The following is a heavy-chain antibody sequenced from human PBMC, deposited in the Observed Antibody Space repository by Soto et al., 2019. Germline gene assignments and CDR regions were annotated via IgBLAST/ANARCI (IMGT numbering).Heavy chain of an antibody. CDR3: TRVIAAAGTQTYYYYYYMDV. CDR1: GFTFGDYA. J-gene: IGHJ6*03. CDR2: IRSKAYGGTT. Sequence: PGGSLRLSCTASGFTFGDYAMSWFRQAPGKGLEWVGFIRSKAYGGTTEYAASVKGRFTISRDDSKSIAYLQMNSLKTEDTAVYYCTRVIAAAGTQTYYYYYYMDVWGKGTTVTVSS. V-gene: IGHV3-49*03. D-gene: IGHD6-13*01.